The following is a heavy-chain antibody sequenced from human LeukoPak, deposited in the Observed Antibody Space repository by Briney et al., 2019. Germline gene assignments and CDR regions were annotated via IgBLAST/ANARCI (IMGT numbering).Heavy chain of an antibody. CDR3: ARARWGSGSYYPYYFDY. Sequence: PGGSLRLSCAASGFTVSSNYMSWVRQAPGKGLEWVSVIYSGGSTYYADSVKGRFTISRDNSKNTLYLQMNSLRAEDTAVYYCARARWGSGSYYPYYFDYWGQGTLVTVSS. V-gene: IGHV3-53*01. D-gene: IGHD3-10*01. CDR1: GFTVSSNY. CDR2: IYSGGST. J-gene: IGHJ4*02.